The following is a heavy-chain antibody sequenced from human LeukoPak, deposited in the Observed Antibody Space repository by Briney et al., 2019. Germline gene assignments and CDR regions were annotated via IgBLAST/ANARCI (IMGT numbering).Heavy chain of an antibody. CDR2: TYYRSKWYD. D-gene: IGHD6-19*01. V-gene: IGHV6-1*01. J-gene: IGHJ5*01. Sequence: SQTLSLTCAISGDSVSSKNGAWNWIRQSPSRGLGWLGRTYYRSKWYDEYADSVKGRVTISPDTSKNQFSLHVYSVTPEDAAVYYCARDLGTSGWYTFDFWAQGTLVTVS. CDR1: GDSVSSKNGA. CDR3: ARDLGTSGWYTFDF.